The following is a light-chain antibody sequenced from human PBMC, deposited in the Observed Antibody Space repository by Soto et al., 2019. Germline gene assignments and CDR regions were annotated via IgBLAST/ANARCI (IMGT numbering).Light chain of an antibody. CDR2: EVS. CDR3: SSFAGSRVLV. V-gene: IGLV2-14*03. CDR1: SSDVGAYNY. J-gene: IGLJ2*01. Sequence: QSALTQPASVSGSSGQSITISCTGTSSDVGAYNYVSWYQQHPGKAPKLIIYEVSDRPSGVSNRFSGSKSGNTASLTISGLQAEDEADYYCSSFAGSRVLVLGGGTKLTVL.